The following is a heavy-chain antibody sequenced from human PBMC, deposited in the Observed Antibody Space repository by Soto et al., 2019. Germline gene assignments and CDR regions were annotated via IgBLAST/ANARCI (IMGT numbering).Heavy chain of an antibody. Sequence: QVQLVQSGVEVKKPGASVKVSCKASGYTFTSYGIGWVRQAPGQGLEWMGWITVNSGNTNYPQKLQGRVTMTTDTPTRTAYMELRSLTSDDTAVYYCGRGLGGGWYYFDYWGQGTLVTVSS. CDR3: GRGLGGGWYYFDY. D-gene: IGHD6-19*01. J-gene: IGHJ4*02. CDR2: ITVNSGNT. CDR1: GYTFTSYG. V-gene: IGHV1-18*01.